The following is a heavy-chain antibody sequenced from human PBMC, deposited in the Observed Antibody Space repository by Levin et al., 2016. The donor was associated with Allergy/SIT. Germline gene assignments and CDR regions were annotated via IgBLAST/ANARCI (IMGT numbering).Heavy chain of an antibody. J-gene: IGHJ4*02. Sequence: GGFLRLSCAASGFTFSSFGMHWVRQAPGKGLEWVAVISYEGSVKKYAASVEGRFTISRDNSKSTLFLQVNTLRTEDTATYYCAKESGADWDWDRNPKPYFFDYWSQGTLVTVSS. CDR2: ISYEGSVK. CDR3: AKESGADWDWDRNPKPYFFDY. CDR1: GFTFSSFG. D-gene: IGHD3/OR15-3a*01. V-gene: IGHV3-30*18.